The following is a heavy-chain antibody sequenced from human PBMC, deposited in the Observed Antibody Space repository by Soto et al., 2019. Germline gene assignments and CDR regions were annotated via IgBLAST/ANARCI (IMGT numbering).Heavy chain of an antibody. Sequence: QVPLVQSGAEVKKPGASVKVSCKTSGDTFTDSSMHWVRQAPGQGLEWMGWINLNSGGTYYAQRFEGRVTLTRDTSIITAFMELTGLKSDDTAVYYCARDLGGYDLYGPDTWGQGTLVTVSS. D-gene: IGHD5-12*01. CDR3: ARDLGGYDLYGPDT. V-gene: IGHV1-2*02. CDR2: INLNSGGT. J-gene: IGHJ5*02. CDR1: GDTFTDSS.